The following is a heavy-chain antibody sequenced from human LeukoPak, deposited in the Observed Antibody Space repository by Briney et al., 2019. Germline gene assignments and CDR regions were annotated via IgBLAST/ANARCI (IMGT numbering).Heavy chain of an antibody. D-gene: IGHD3-16*01. V-gene: IGHV4-34*01. J-gene: IGHJ4*02. Sequence: PSETLSLTCAVYGGSFSGYYWSWIRQTPGKGLEWIGEINHSGSTNYNPSLKSRVTISVDTSKNQFSLKLSSVTAADTAVYYCASLATRRLISYYFDYWGQGTLVTVSS. CDR1: GGSFSGYY. CDR2: INHSGST. CDR3: ASLATRRLISYYFDY.